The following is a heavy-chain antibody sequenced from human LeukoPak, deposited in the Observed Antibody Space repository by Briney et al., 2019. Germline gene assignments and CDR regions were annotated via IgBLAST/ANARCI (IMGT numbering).Heavy chain of an antibody. V-gene: IGHV3-53*01. J-gene: IGHJ2*01. Sequence: SGGSLRLSCAASGFTVSSNYISWVRQAPGKGLEWVSIIYSGGSTFYADSVKGRFTISRDNSKNTLYLQMNSLRAEDTAVYYCARSGWLLDYWYFDLWGRGTLVTVSS. CDR1: GFTVSSNY. CDR3: ARSGWLLDYWYFDL. CDR2: IYSGGST. D-gene: IGHD3-22*01.